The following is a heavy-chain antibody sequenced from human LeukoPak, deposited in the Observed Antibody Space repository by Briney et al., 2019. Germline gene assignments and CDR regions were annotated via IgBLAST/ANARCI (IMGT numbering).Heavy chain of an antibody. CDR1: DGSISSGSYY. J-gene: IGHJ5*02. CDR3: AREPYSEGDWFDP. D-gene: IGHD4-11*01. CDR2: IYTSGST. Sequence: PSQTLSLTCTVSDGSISSGSYYWSWIRQPAGKGLEWIGRIYTSGSTNYNPSLKSRVTISVDTSKNQFSLKLSSVTAADTAVYYCAREPYSEGDWFDPWGQGTLITVSS. V-gene: IGHV4-61*02.